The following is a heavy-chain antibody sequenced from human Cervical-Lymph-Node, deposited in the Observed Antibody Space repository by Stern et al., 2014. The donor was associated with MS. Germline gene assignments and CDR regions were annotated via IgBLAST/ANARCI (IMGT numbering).Heavy chain of an antibody. CDR1: GGSISTGGYF. J-gene: IGHJ5*01. V-gene: IGHV4-31*03. CDR3: ARKGAIVPAAIENWFDS. CDR2: IYHSVST. Sequence: QVQLQESGPGLVKPSQTLSLTCTVSGGSISTGGYFWSWIRQHPGKGLEWIGFIYHSVSTYYNPSLKSRVTISVDTSKNQFSLNLSSVTAADTAVYYCARKGAIVPAAIENWFDSWGQGTLVTVSS. D-gene: IGHD2-2*01.